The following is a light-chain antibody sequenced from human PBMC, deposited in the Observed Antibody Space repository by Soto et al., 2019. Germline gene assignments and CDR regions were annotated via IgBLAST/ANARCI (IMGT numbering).Light chain of an antibody. CDR3: SSYTSSSTRDVV. J-gene: IGLJ2*01. V-gene: IGLV2-14*01. CDR1: SSDVGGYNY. Sequence: QAVLTQPASVSGSPGQSITISCTGTSSDVGGYNYVSWYQQHPGKAPKLMIYEVSNRSSGVSNRFSGSKSGNTASLTISGLQAEDEADYYCSSYTSSSTRDVVFGGGTKVTVL. CDR2: EVS.